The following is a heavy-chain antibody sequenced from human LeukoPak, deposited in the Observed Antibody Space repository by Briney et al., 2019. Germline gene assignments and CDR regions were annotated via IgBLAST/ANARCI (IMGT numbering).Heavy chain of an antibody. Sequence: GGSLRLSCAASGFTFSSYEMNWVRQAPGKGLEWVSYISSSASTIHYADSVKGRFTISRDNAKNSLYLQMNSLGAEDTAVYYCTGRYFDWLLRSYFDYWGQGTLGTVSS. D-gene: IGHD3-9*01. V-gene: IGHV3-48*03. J-gene: IGHJ4*02. CDR1: GFTFSSYE. CDR2: ISSSASTI. CDR3: TGRYFDWLLRSYFDY.